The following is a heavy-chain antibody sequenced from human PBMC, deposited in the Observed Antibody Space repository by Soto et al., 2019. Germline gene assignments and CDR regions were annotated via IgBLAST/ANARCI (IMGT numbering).Heavy chain of an antibody. CDR2: INHSGST. CDR3: ASRVAAAGTGLYYYGMDV. CDR1: GGSFSGYY. D-gene: IGHD6-13*01. Sequence: QVQLQQWGAGLLKPSETLSLTCAVYGGSFSGYYWSWIRQPPGKGLEWIGEINHSGSTNYNPSLKSPVTISVDTSKNQFSLKLSSVTAADTAVYYCASRVAAAGTGLYYYGMDVWGQGTTVTVSS. V-gene: IGHV4-34*01. J-gene: IGHJ6*02.